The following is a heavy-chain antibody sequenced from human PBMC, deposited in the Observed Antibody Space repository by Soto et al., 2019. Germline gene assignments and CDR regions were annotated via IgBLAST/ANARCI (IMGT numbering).Heavy chain of an antibody. CDR1: CGSISSYY. D-gene: IGHD1-7*01. Sequence: PSDTLSLTCTVSCGSISSYYWSWIRQPAGKGLEWIGRIYTSGSTNYNPSLKSRVTMSVDTSKNQFSLKLSSVTAADTAVYYCAREELELPPSYNWFDPWGQGTLVTVSS. CDR3: AREELELPPSYNWFDP. J-gene: IGHJ5*02. CDR2: IYTSGST. V-gene: IGHV4-4*07.